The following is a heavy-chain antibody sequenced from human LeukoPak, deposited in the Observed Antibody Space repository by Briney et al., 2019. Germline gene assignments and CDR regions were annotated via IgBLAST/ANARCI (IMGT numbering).Heavy chain of an antibody. CDR1: GFTFSSYS. Sequence: VKPGGSLRLSCAASGFTFSSYSMNWVRQAPGKGLEWVSSISSSSSYIYYADSVKGRFTISRDNPGNVVYLQMDSLRAEDTAVYYCTRVAQSGPTGWFDPWGQGTLVTVSS. D-gene: IGHD1-1*01. CDR3: TRVAQSGPTGWFDP. CDR2: ISSSSSYI. V-gene: IGHV3-21*01. J-gene: IGHJ5*02.